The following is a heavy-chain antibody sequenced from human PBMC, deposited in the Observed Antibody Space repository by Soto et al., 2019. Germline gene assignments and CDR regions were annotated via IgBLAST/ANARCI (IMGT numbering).Heavy chain of an antibody. CDR1: GFTFSSYA. D-gene: IGHD4-4*01. CDR2: ISGSGGST. V-gene: IGHV3-23*01. CDR3: AKKTATVTTSRFGYFDY. J-gene: IGHJ4*02. Sequence: GGSLRLSCAASGFTFSSYAMSWVRQAPGKGLEWVSAISGSGGSTYYADSVKGRFTISRDNSKNTLYLQMNSPRAEDTAGYYCAKKTATVTTSRFGYFDYWGQGTLVTVAS.